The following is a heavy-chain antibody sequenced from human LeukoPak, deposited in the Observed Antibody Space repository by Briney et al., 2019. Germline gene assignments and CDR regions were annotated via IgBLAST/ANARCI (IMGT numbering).Heavy chain of an antibody. CDR2: INWNGGST. CDR3: ATRTYYYDSSGYY. V-gene: IGHV3-20*04. CDR1: GFTFDDYG. J-gene: IGHJ4*02. Sequence: GGSLRLSCAASGFTFDDYGMSWVRQAPGKGLEWVSSINWNGGSTGYADSVKGRFTISRDNAKNSLYLQMNSLRAEDTALYYCATRTYYYDSSGYYWGQGTLVTVSS. D-gene: IGHD3-22*01.